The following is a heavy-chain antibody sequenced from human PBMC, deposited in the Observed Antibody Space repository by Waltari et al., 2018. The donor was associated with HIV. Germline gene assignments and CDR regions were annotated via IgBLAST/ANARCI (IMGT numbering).Heavy chain of an antibody. CDR2: INPNRGGT. CDR1: GYTFTGYY. D-gene: IGHD1-1*01. CDR3: ARAPYNPDY. J-gene: IGHJ4*02. Sequence: QVQLVQSGAEVKKPGASVKVSCKASGYTFTGYYMHWVRQAPGQGLAWMRRINPNRGGTNYAQKFQGRVTMTRDTSISTAYMELSRLRSDDTAVYYCARAPYNPDYWGQGTLVTVSS. V-gene: IGHV1-2*06.